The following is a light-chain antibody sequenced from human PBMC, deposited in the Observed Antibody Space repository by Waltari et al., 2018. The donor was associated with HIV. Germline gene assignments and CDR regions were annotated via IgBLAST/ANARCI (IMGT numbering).Light chain of an antibody. CDR1: SSKIENDN. CDR3: VGWDSRLRGYV. J-gene: IGLJ1*01. CDR2: KDT. V-gene: IGLV1-47*01. Sequence: QSVLTQPPSASGTPGQRVTISCSGSSSKIENDNVYWYQQLTGAAPRLLIYKDTQGPSGVPDRFTGSKSGTSASLAISGLRSEDEADYYCVGWDSRLRGYVFGTGTKVTVL.